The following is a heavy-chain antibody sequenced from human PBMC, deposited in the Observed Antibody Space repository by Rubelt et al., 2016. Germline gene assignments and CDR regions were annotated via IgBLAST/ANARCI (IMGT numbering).Heavy chain of an antibody. V-gene: IGHV4-39*01. J-gene: IGHJ4*02. CDR3: ARHREGHAYGQMTNFDS. CDR2: VYHSGGA. D-gene: IGHD3-10*01. Sequence: IRQPPGKGLEWIGSVYHSGGAYYNPSLKSRVTISVDTSKNQFSLRLSSVTAADTAVFYCARHREGHAYGQMTNFDSWGQGTLVTVSS.